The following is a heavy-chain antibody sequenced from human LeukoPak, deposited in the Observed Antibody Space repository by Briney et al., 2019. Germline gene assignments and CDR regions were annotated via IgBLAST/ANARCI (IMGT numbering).Heavy chain of an antibody. J-gene: IGHJ6*04. CDR3: ARGGSTSWPNKYSYGLDV. V-gene: IGHV4-4*02. D-gene: IGHD2-2*01. CDR2: NYYGGSI. Sequence: SGTLSLTCAVSGGSISSSTWWTLVRQSPEKGLEWIGENYYGGSINYNPSLKSRVTISVDKSKNKVSLKMTFVTAADTAVYYCARGGSTSWPNKYSYGLDVWGKGTTVTVSS. CDR1: GGSISSSTW.